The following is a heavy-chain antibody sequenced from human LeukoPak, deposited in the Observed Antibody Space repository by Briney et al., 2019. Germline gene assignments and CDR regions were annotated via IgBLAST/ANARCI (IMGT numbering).Heavy chain of an antibody. Sequence: GGSLRLSCAASGFTFSGYWMHWVRQAPGRGLVWVSRINSDGSSTSYADSVKGRFTISRDNAKNTLYLQMNSLRAEDTAVYYCARDTAHGDYVDYWGQGTLVTVSS. D-gene: IGHD4-17*01. CDR3: ARDTAHGDYVDY. V-gene: IGHV3-74*01. CDR1: GFTFSGYW. CDR2: INSDGSST. J-gene: IGHJ4*02.